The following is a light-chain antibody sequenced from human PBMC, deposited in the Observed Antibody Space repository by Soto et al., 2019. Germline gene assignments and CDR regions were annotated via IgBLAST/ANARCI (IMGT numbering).Light chain of an antibody. Sequence: QSALTQPASVSGSPGQSITISCTGTSGDVGGYKYVSWYQQHPGKAPKLMIYEVSNRPSGVSNRFSGSKSGNPASLTISGLQAEDEADYYCSSYPTTTLVFGGGTKLTVL. J-gene: IGLJ2*01. CDR3: SSYPTTTLV. CDR2: EVS. CDR1: SGDVGGYKY. V-gene: IGLV2-14*01.